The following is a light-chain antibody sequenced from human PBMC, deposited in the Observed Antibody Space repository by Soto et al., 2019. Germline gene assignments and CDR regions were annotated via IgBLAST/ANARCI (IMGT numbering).Light chain of an antibody. J-gene: IGLJ1*01. CDR1: SSNIGAGYD. V-gene: IGLV1-40*01. CDR3: SSYAGAITFYV. Sequence: QSALTQPPSVSGAPGQRVTISCTGSSSNIGAGYDVHWYQQLPGTAPKLLIYGNSNRPSGVPDRFSGSKSGTSASLAITGLQAEDEADYYCSSYAGAITFYVFGTGTKLTVL. CDR2: GNS.